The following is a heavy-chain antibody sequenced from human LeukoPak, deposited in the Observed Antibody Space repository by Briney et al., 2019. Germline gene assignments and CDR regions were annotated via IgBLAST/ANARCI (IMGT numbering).Heavy chain of an antibody. Sequence: SETLSLTCAFYLGSFIGYYWSGIRQPPGKGLEWMGEINHSESTNYNPSLKSRVTISVDTSKNQFSMVLSSVTPADTAVYYCARHGLTKDYWGQGTLVTVSS. CDR1: LGSFIGYY. J-gene: IGHJ4*02. CDR2: INHSEST. CDR3: ARHGLTKDY. D-gene: IGHD3-9*01. V-gene: IGHV4-34*01.